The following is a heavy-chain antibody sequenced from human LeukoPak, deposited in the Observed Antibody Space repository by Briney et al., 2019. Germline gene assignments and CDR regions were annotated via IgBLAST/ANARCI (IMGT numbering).Heavy chain of an antibody. CDR2: INPNSGGT. D-gene: IGHD2-15*01. J-gene: IGHJ6*02. CDR3: ARGLGYCSGGSCYPRGLYGMDV. CDR1: GYTFTGYY. V-gene: IGHV1-2*04. Sequence: VASVKVSCKASGYTFTGYYMHWVRQAPGQGLEWMGWINPNSGGTNYAQKFQGWVTMTRDTSISTAYMELSRLRSDDTAVYYCARGLGYCSGGSCYPRGLYGMDVWGQGTTVTVSS.